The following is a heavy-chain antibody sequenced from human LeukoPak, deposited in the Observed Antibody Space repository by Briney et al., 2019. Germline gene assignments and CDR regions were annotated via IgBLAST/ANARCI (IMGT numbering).Heavy chain of an antibody. D-gene: IGHD3-10*01. V-gene: IGHV1-2*02. CDR2: INPNSGGT. CDR1: GYTFTGYY. J-gene: IGHJ4*02. CDR3: ASSKVRGVILKAPLDY. Sequence: ASVKVSCKASGYTFTGYYMHWVRQAPGQGLEWMGWINPNSGGTNYAQKFQGRVTMSRDTSIRTAYMELSRLRSDDTAVYYCASSKVRGVILKAPLDYWGQGTLVTVSS.